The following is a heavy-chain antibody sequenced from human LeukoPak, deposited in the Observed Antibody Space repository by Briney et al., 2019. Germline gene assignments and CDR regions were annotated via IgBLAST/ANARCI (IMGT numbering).Heavy chain of an antibody. CDR3: ARGQPGVAAAGNLDY. J-gene: IGHJ4*02. D-gene: IGHD6-13*01. Sequence: GGSLKLSCAASGFTFSGSAMHWVRQAPGKGLEWVAIIWSDGNNKYYADSVEGRFTISRDTSKNTLFLQMNSLRAEDTAVYYCARGQPGVAAAGNLDYWGQGTLVTVSS. V-gene: IGHV3-33*08. CDR2: IWSDGNNK. CDR1: GFTFSGSA.